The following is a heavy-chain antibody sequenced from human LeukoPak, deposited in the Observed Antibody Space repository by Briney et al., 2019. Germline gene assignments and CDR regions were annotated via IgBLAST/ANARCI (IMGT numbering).Heavy chain of an antibody. CDR3: PKVPTPSLGTGAFDI. D-gene: IGHD7-27*01. V-gene: IGHV3-9*01. J-gene: IGHJ3*02. CDR2: ISWNSGSI. Sequence: PGGSLRLSCAASGFTFDDYAMHWVRQAPGKGLEWVSGISWNSGSIGYADSVKGRFTISRDNAKNSLYLQMNSLRAEDTALYYCPKVPTPSLGTGAFDIWGQGTMVTVSS. CDR1: GFTFDDYA.